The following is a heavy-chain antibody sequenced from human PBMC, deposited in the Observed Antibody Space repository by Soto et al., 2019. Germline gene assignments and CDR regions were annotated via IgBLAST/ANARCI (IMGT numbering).Heavy chain of an antibody. V-gene: IGHV4-34*01. CDR2: INHSGST. CDR1: GGSFSGYY. J-gene: IGHJ5*02. Sequence: PSETLSLTCAVYGGSFSGYYWSWIRQPPGKGLEWIGEINHSGSTNYNPSLKSRVTISVDTSKNQFSLKLSSVTAADTAVYYCARSPIASRRGNSFDPWGQRTLVSLSS. CDR3: ARSPIASRRGNSFDP. D-gene: IGHD6-6*01.